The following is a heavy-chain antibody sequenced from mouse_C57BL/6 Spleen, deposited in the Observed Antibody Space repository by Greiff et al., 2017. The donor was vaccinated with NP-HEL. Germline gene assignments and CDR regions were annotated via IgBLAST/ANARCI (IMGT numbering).Heavy chain of an antibody. CDR3: ARDSGTRYYAMDY. CDR1: GFTFSSYA. Sequence: EVQLVESGGGLVKPGGSLKLSCAASGFTFSSYAMSWVRQTPEKRLEWVATISDGGSYTYYPDNVKGRFTISRDNAKNNLYLQMSHLKSEDTAMYYCARDSGTRYYAMDYWGQGTSVTVSS. J-gene: IGHJ4*01. V-gene: IGHV5-4*01. D-gene: IGHD4-1*01. CDR2: ISDGGSYT.